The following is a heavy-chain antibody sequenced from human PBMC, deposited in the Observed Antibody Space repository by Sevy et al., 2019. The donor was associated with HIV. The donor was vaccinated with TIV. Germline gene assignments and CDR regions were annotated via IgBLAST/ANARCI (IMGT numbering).Heavy chain of an antibody. J-gene: IGHJ6*02. D-gene: IGHD3-16*01. CDR2: ISSRTDYI. CDR3: ARDGGSTDQGMDL. Sequence: GGSLRLSCAASGFTFGSYSMNWVRQAPGKGLEWVSSISSRTDYIYYADSMRGRFTNTRDDATKSLHLEMNSLRAEDTAVDYCARDGGSTDQGMDLWGQGTTVTVSS. V-gene: IGHV3-21*01. CDR1: GFTFGSYS.